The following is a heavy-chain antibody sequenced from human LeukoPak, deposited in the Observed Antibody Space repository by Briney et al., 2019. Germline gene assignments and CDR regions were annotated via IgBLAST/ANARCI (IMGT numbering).Heavy chain of an antibody. D-gene: IGHD3-9*01. V-gene: IGHV1-2*02. Sequence: ASVKVSCKASGYTFSGYYIHWIRQAPGQGLEWMGWINPNNGDTKYAQTFHGRVTMTRDTSIRTAYMELSGLRYDDTALYYCARDSNYYDSTDYLDHWGKGSQIIVSS. CDR2: INPNNGDT. CDR1: GYTFSGYY. CDR3: ARDSNYYDSTDYLDH. J-gene: IGHJ4*02.